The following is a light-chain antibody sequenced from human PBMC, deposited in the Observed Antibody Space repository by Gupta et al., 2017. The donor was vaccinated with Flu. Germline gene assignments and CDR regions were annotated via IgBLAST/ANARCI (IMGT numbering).Light chain of an antibody. CDR2: GVT. V-gene: IGLV2-11*01. Sequence: ALTQPRLVSGAPLQSVTISCTGTTSDVGYYDYVSWYQQHPGKSPNLLIYGVTKRTSGVPDRFSASKSGNTTFLTISGLEAEDEDDYHGSAYAVSYTYVFGIGTRVTVL. J-gene: IGLJ1*01. CDR3: SAYAVSYTYV. CDR1: TSDVGYYDY.